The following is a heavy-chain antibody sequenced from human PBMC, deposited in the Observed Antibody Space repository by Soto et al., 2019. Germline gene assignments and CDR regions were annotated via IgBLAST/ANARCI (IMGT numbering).Heavy chain of an antibody. V-gene: IGHV1-8*02. D-gene: IGHD6-6*01. CDR3: ARVAATTTTIDY. Sequence: ASVKVSCKASGYTFTSYAMHWVRQATGQGLEWMGWMNPNSGNTGYTQKFQGRVTMTRNTSISTAYMELSSLRSEDTAVYYCARVAATTTTIDYWGQGTLVTVSS. CDR1: GYTFTSYA. J-gene: IGHJ4*02. CDR2: MNPNSGNT.